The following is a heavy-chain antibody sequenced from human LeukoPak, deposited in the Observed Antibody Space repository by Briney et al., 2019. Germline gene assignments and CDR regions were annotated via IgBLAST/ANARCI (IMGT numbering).Heavy chain of an antibody. CDR1: GYTFTSYG. D-gene: IGHD3-10*01. J-gene: IGHJ6*04. V-gene: IGHV1-18*04. CDR2: ISAYNGNT. Sequence: ASVKVSCKASGYTFTSYGISWVRQAPGQGLEWMGWISAYNGNTNYAQKLQGRVTMITDTSTSTAYMELRSLRSDDTAVYYCARVDRLLWFGEFYGMDVWGKGTTVTVSS. CDR3: ARVDRLLWFGEFYGMDV.